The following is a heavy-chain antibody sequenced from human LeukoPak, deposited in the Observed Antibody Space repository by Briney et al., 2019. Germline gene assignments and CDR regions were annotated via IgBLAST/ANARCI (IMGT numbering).Heavy chain of an antibody. J-gene: IGHJ4*02. CDR2: ISYDGSNK. D-gene: IGHD3-22*01. CDR1: GFTFSSYA. V-gene: IGHV3-30-3*01. Sequence: PGGSLRLSCAASGFTFSSYAMHWVRQAPGKGLEWVAVISYDGSNKYYADSVKGRFTISRDNSKNTLYLQMNSLRAEDTAVYYCARERYYYDSSGWYYFDYWGQGTLVTVSS. CDR3: ARERYYYDSSGWYYFDY.